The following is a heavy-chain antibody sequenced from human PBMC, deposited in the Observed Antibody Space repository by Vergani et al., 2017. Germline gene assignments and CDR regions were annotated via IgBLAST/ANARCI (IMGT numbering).Heavy chain of an antibody. D-gene: IGHD2-8*02. CDR1: GFTFGDHG. CDR2: ISYDGTNK. CDR3: ARDRGDWRYSRYFYNYYMDV. V-gene: IGHV3-30-3*01. J-gene: IGHJ6*03. Sequence: VQLVESGGGVVQPGRSLRLSCAASGFTFGDHGIHWVRRAPGKGLEWVALISYDGTNKYYTNSVRGRFTISRDNSKSTLFLQMNSLRVEDMAVYYCARDRGDWRYSRYFYNYYMDVGGKGTTVTVSS.